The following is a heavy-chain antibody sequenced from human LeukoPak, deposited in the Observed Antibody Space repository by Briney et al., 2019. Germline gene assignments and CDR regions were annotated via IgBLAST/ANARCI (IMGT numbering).Heavy chain of an antibody. CDR1: GGSISSYY. D-gene: IGHD2-8*01. CDR3: VRVMYGEYAFDI. Sequence: SETLSLTCTVSGGSISSYYWSWIRQPPGKGLEWIGYIYYSGSTNYNPSLKSRVTISVDTSKNQFSLKLSSVTAADTAVYYCVRVMYGEYAFDIWGQGTMVTVSS. CDR2: IYYSGST. J-gene: IGHJ3*02. V-gene: IGHV4-59*01.